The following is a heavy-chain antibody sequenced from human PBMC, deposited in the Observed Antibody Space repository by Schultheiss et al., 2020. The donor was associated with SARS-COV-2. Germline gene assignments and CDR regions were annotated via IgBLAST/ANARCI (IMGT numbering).Heavy chain of an antibody. CDR1: GYSISSGYY. CDR3: ARDQGYGGNDAFDI. D-gene: IGHD4-23*01. Sequence: SETLSLTCAVSGYSISSGYYWGWIRQPPGKGLEWIGEINHSGSTNYNPSLKSRVTISVDTSKNQFSLKLSSVTAADTAVYYCARDQGYGGNDAFDIWGQGTMVTVSS. CDR2: INHSGST. V-gene: IGHV4-38-2*02. J-gene: IGHJ3*02.